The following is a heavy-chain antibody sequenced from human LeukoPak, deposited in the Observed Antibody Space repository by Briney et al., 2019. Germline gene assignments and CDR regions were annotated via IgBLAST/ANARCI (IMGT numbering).Heavy chain of an antibody. Sequence: GGSLRLSCAASGFTFSSYAMHWVRQAPGKGLEWVAVISYDGSNKYYADSVKGRFTISRDNSRNTLYLQMNSLRAEDTAVYYCARLEIQLDYGMDVWGQGTTVTVSS. J-gene: IGHJ6*02. CDR2: ISYDGSNK. D-gene: IGHD5-18*01. CDR1: GFTFSSYA. V-gene: IGHV3-30-3*01. CDR3: ARLEIQLDYGMDV.